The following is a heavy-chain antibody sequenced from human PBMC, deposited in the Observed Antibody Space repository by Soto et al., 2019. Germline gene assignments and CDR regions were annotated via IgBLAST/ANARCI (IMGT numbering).Heavy chain of an antibody. J-gene: IGHJ5*02. Sequence: SDTRSRTCTVSGVSMSSVFCYWSWIRHHPGKGLEWIGYIYYSGRTYYTSSLKSRVTISVHTSKNQFSLKLSSVTAADTDVYYCARARKAAAGPDARFDPWGQGTLVTVSS. D-gene: IGHD6-13*01. CDR2: IYYSGRT. CDR1: GVSMSSVFCY. CDR3: ARARKAAAGPDARFDP. V-gene: IGHV4-31*03.